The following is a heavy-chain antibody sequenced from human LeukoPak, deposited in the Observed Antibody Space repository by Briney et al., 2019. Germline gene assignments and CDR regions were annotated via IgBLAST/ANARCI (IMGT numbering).Heavy chain of an antibody. CDR1: GGSIISSGYY. V-gene: IGHV4-39*02. J-gene: IGHJ3*02. CDR3: AREERDHDTFDI. CDR2: VYYSGST. D-gene: IGHD1-26*01. Sequence: PSETLSLICTVSGGSIISSGYYWAWIRQPPGKGREWIASVYYSGSTFYNPSLKSRVAMSVDTSKKQFSLQLSSVTAADRAVYYCAREERDHDTFDIWGQGAMVTISS.